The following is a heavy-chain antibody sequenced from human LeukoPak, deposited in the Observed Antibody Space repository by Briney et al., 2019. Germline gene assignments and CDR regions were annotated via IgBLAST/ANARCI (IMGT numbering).Heavy chain of an antibody. Sequence: SGGSLRLSCAASGFTFSSYAMSCVRQAPEKGLEWGSTISVSVGGTYYAESVKGRFTFSRDDSKNTLYLQMNSLRAEDTAVYYCVKDLGRYRNNCFDYWGQGTLVTVSS. V-gene: IGHV3-23*01. CDR2: ISVSVGGT. CDR3: VKDLGRYRNNCFDY. J-gene: IGHJ4*02. CDR1: GFTFSSYA. D-gene: IGHD1-26*01.